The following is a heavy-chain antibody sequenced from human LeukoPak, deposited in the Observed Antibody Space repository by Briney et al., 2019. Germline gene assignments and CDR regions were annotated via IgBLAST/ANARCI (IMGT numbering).Heavy chain of an antibody. J-gene: IGHJ4*02. CDR3: TRDKSAGADTGSSFYY. CDR2: IKQDGSET. Sequence: PGGSLRLSCAAFGFTFSNYWMTWVRQAPGKGLEWVASIKQDGSETYYVDSVKGRFTFSRDNAKNSVYLQMSSLRAEGTAVYYCTRDKSAGADTGSSFYYWGQGALVTVSS. V-gene: IGHV3-7*03. CDR1: GFTFSNYW. D-gene: IGHD3-10*01.